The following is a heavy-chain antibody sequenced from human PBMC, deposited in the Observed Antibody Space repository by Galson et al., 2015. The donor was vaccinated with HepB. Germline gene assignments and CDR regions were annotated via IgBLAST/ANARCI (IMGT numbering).Heavy chain of an antibody. CDR2: ISYDGSNK. J-gene: IGHJ4*02. V-gene: IGHV3-30*18. D-gene: IGHD3-3*01. CDR3: AKGPTYYDFWSGYSFDY. Sequence: SLRLSCAASGFTFSSYGMHWVRQAPGKGLEWVAVISYDGSNKYYADSVKGRFTISRDNSKNTLYLQMNSLRAEDTAVYYCAKGPTYYDFWSGYSFDYWGQGTLVTVSS. CDR1: GFTFSSYG.